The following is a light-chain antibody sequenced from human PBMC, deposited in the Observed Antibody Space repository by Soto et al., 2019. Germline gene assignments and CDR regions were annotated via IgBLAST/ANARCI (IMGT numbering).Light chain of an antibody. J-gene: IGKJ1*01. V-gene: IGKV2-30*01. CDR1: QSLVYSDGNTY. Sequence: DVVMTQSPLSLPITLGQPASISCRSSQSLVYSDGNTYLHWFQQWPGQSPRRLIYKVSNRDSGVPDRFSGSGSGTDFTLKISRVEAEDVGVYYCMQGTHWPLTFGQGTKVDIK. CDR3: MQGTHWPLT. CDR2: KVS.